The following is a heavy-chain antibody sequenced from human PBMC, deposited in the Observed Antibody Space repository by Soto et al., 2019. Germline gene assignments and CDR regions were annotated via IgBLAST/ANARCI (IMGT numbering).Heavy chain of an antibody. V-gene: IGHV3-23*01. CDR2: LSGSGTST. J-gene: IGHJ4*02. CDR3: AKATTNGGWFNPFDS. D-gene: IGHD6-19*01. Sequence: GSLRLSCAASGFSFVNYAMNWVRQAPGKGLEWVSGLSGSGTSTYYADSVKGRFTISRDNSRDTLFLQMNSLTAGDTAVYYCAKATTNGGWFNPFDSWGQGALVTVSS. CDR1: GFSFVNYA.